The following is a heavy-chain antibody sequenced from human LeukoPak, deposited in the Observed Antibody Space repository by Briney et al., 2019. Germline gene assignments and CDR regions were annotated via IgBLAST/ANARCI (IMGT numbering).Heavy chain of an antibody. Sequence: GRSLRLSCTTSGFTFGDYAMSWVRQAPGKGLEWLGFIRSKAYSGTTEYAASVRGRFTFSRDDSKYIAYLQMNSLKAEDTAVYYCTRGSCGGGSCYSILGLDYWGQGTLVTVPS. CDR2: IRSKAYSGTT. D-gene: IGHD2-15*01. J-gene: IGHJ4*02. V-gene: IGHV3-49*04. CDR1: GFTFGDYA. CDR3: TRGSCGGGSCYSILGLDY.